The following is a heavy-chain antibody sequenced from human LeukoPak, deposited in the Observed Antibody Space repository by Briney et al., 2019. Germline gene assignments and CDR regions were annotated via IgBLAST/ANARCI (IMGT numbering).Heavy chain of an antibody. J-gene: IGHJ4*02. Sequence: ASETLSLTCAVYGGSFSGYYWSWIRQPPGKGLEWIGEINHSGSTNYSPSLKSRVTISVDTSKNQFSLKLSPVTAADTAVYYCARARQLRRNDYWGQGTLVTVSS. CDR2: INHSGST. D-gene: IGHD4-17*01. CDR3: ARARQLRRNDY. V-gene: IGHV4-34*01. CDR1: GGSFSGYY.